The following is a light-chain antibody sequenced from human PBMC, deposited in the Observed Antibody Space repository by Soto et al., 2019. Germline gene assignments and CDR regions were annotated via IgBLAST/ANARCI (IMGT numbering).Light chain of an antibody. V-gene: IGKV3-20*01. CDR2: GAS. CDR3: QQYGSSPLT. J-gene: IGKJ4*01. CDR1: QSVSSNF. Sequence: EIVLTQSPGTLSLSPGERATLSCRASQSVSSNFLAWFQQKPGQAPRFVIYGASSRATGIPDRFSDSGSGTDFTLTISRLEPEDFAVYYCQQYGSSPLTFGGGTKVEIK.